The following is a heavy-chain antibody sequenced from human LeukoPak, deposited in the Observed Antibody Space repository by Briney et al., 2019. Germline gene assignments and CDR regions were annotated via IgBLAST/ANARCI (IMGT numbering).Heavy chain of an antibody. D-gene: IGHD1-26*01. V-gene: IGHV4-4*09. J-gene: IGHJ4*02. CDR2: IHSSGGS. CDR3: ARLGSYHDF. CDR1: GASISNYY. Sequence: SETLSLTCTVSGASISNYYWSWIRQTPEKGLEWMGNIHSSGGSSYYPSLKSRLTMPIDTSRNQLSLKLTSVTAADTAAYFCARLGSYHDFWGQGALVTVSS.